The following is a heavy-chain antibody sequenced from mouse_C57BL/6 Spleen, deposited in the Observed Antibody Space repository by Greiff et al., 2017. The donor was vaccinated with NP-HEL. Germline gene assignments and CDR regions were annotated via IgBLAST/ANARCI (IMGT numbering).Heavy chain of an antibody. CDR1: GYSFTSYY. V-gene: IGHV1-66*01. Sequence: VKLQESGPELVKPGASVKISCKASGYSFTSYYIHWVKQRPGQGLEWIGWIYPGSGNTKYNEKFKGKATLTADTSSSTAYMQLSSLTSEDSAVYYCARADGYYDYFDYWGQGTTLTVSS. CDR2: IYPGSGNT. CDR3: ARADGYYDYFDY. J-gene: IGHJ2*01. D-gene: IGHD2-3*01.